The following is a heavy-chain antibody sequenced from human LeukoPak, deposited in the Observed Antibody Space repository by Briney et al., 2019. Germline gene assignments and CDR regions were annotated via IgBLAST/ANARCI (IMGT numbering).Heavy chain of an antibody. CDR3: TRRGTDPDY. CDR2: IYYSGSA. V-gene: IGHV4-39*01. CDR1: GGSISSSSYY. J-gene: IGHJ4*02. D-gene: IGHD1-7*01. Sequence: SETLSLTCSVSGGSISSSSYYWGWIRQPPGKGLEWIGSIYYSGSAYCNPSLKSRVTISVDTSKNQFSLKLSSVTAADTAVYYCTRRGTDPDYWGQGTLVTVSS.